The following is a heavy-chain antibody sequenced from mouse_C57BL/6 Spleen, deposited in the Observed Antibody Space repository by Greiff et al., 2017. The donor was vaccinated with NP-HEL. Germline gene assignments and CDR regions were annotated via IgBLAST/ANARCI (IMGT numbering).Heavy chain of an antibody. V-gene: IGHV1-20*01. J-gene: IGHJ4*01. Sequence: VQLKQSGPELVKPGDSVKISCKASGYSFTGYFMNWVMQSHGKSLEWIGRINPYNGDTFYNQKFKGKATLTVDKASSTAHMERRSLTSEDSAVDYCARHYYGSSYYAMDYGGQGTSVTVSS. CDR3: ARHYYGSSYYAMDY. D-gene: IGHD1-1*01. CDR1: GYSFTGYF. CDR2: INPYNGDT.